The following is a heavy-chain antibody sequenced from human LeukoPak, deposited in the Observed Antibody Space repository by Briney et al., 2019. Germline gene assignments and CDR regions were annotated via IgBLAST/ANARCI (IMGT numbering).Heavy chain of an antibody. V-gene: IGHV4-59*08. Sequence: PSETLSLTCTVSGGTISSYYLSWIRQPPGKGLEWMGYIYYSGSTNYNPSLKIRVAISVDTSKSQFSLKLSSVTAADTAVYYCARRGGAARRFNWFDPWGQGTLVTVSS. CDR1: GGTISSYY. D-gene: IGHD6-6*01. J-gene: IGHJ5*02. CDR3: ARRGGAARRFNWFDP. CDR2: IYYSGST.